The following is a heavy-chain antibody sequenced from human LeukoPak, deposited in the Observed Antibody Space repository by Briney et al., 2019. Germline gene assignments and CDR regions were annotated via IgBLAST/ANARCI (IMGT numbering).Heavy chain of an antibody. CDR2: IRYDGGNK. V-gene: IGHV3-30*02. CDR1: GVTFNIYG. J-gene: IGHJ4*02. CDR3: AKDQGGAGTNSDY. D-gene: IGHD1-26*01. Sequence: GGSLRLSCAASGVTFNIYGMHWGRQAPGKGLEWVAFIRYDGGNKYYTDSVKGRFTISRDNSNNTLYLQMDSLRAEDTAVYYCAKDQGGAGTNSDYWGQGTLVTVSS.